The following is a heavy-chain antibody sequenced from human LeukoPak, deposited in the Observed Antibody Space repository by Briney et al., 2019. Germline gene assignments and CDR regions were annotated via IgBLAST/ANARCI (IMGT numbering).Heavy chain of an antibody. CDR1: GGSFSGYY. V-gene: IGHV4-34*01. J-gene: IGHJ3*02. Sequence: PSETLSLTCAVYGGSFSGYYWSWIRQPPGKGLEWIGEINHSGSTNYNPSLKSRVTISVDTSKNQFSLKLSSVTAADTAVYYCARGSGWFGELYFPDAFVIWGQGTMVTVSS. CDR3: ARGSGWFGELYFPDAFVI. CDR2: INHSGST. D-gene: IGHD3-10*01.